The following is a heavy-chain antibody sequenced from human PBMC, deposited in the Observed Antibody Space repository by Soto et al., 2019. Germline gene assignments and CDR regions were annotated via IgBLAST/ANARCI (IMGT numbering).Heavy chain of an antibody. CDR2: ISYDGSTK. CDR1: GFTFDWFG. V-gene: IGHV3-30*03. D-gene: IGHD5-18*01. Sequence: PGGSLRLSCEGSGFTFDWFGMHWVRQAPGKGLEWVAVISYDGSTKYYADSVEGRFTISRDNAKNSLYLQMNSLRAEDTAVYYCARVPSGYSYDDYWGQGTLVTVSS. J-gene: IGHJ4*02. CDR3: ARVPSGYSYDDY.